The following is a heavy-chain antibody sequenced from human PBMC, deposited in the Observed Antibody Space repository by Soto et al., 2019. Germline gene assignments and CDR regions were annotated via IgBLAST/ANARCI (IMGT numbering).Heavy chain of an antibody. CDR3: ARDLPPVDY. V-gene: IGHV1-18*01. J-gene: IGHJ4*02. Sequence: QIQLVQSGAEVKKPGASVKVSCKASGYTFSSYHITWVRQAPGQGLEWMGWISAYNGNTNYSQNLQGRVTMTTDPSASTADMELRSLRSDDTAVHYCARDLPPVDYWGQGTLVTVSS. CDR2: ISAYNGNT. CDR1: GYTFSSYH.